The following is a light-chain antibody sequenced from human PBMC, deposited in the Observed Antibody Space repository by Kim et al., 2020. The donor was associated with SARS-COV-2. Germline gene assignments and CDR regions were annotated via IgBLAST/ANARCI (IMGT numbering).Light chain of an antibody. V-gene: IGLV3-1*01. CDR2: QDF. J-gene: IGLJ2*01. Sequence: SYELTQPPSVSVSPGQTVTLTCPGDKLGEKYSCWYQQKSGQSPILLIYQDFKRPSGIPDRFSGSNFGNTATLTISGTQTVDEADYYCQAWDSGTVVFGGGTQLTVL. CDR1: KLGEKY. CDR3: QAWDSGTVV.